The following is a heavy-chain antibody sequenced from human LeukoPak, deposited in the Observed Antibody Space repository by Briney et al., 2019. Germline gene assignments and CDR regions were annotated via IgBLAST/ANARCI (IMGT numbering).Heavy chain of an antibody. CDR3: AREAAAGVYFEY. D-gene: IGHD6-13*01. CDR2: ISAYNGNT. V-gene: IGHV1-18*01. J-gene: IGHJ4*02. CDR1: GYTFTSYD. Sequence: ASVKVSCKASGYTFTSYDISWVRQATGQGHEWMGWISAYNGNTNYVHSLQGRVTMTTDTSTSTAYMELRSLRSDDTAIYYCAREAAAGVYFEYWGQGTPVTVSS.